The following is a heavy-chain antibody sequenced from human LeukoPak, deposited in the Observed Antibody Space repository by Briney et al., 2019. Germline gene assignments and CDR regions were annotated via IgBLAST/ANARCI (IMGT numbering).Heavy chain of an antibody. D-gene: IGHD2/OR15-2a*01. Sequence: PSETLSLTCTVSGGSISSYYWSWIRQPPGKGLEWIGYIYYSGSTNYNPSLKSRVTISVDTSKNQFSLKLSSVTAADTAVYYCAKEPLHSMTPSNWFDPWGQGTLVTVSS. CDR1: GGSISSYY. CDR2: IYYSGST. J-gene: IGHJ5*02. CDR3: AKEPLHSMTPSNWFDP. V-gene: IGHV4-59*01.